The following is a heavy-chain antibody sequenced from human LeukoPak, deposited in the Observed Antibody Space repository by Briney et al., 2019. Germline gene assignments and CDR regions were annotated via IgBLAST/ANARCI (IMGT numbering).Heavy chain of an antibody. D-gene: IGHD3-10*01. CDR1: GGSISSSSYY. Sequence: TSETLSLTCTVSGGSISSSSYYWGWIRQPPGKGLEWIGNIYYTGSTHYNPSLKSRVTISVDTSKNQFSLKLSSVTAADTAVYHCVRGVRIWGQGTIVTVSS. J-gene: IGHJ3*02. CDR3: VRGVRI. V-gene: IGHV4-39*01. CDR2: IYYTGST.